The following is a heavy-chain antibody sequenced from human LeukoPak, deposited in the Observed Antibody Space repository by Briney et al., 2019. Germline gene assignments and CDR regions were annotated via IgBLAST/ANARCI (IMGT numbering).Heavy chain of an antibody. CDR3: TRGRSAWGY. CDR1: GFRFLDYG. CDR2: IRSKDYYETG. D-gene: IGHD3-3*01. J-gene: IGHJ4*02. V-gene: IGHV3-49*04. Sequence: GGSLRLSCTAPGFRFLDYGMSWVRQVPGEGLEWVGYIRSKDYYETGEYAASVKGRFTISRDDSESIAYLQMNSLRTEDTATYYCTRGRSAWGYWGQGTLVVVSS.